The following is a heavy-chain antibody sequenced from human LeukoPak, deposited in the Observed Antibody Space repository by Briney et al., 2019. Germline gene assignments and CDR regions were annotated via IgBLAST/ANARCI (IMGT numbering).Heavy chain of an antibody. D-gene: IGHD2-2*01. CDR1: GYTFTGYY. Sequence: GASVKVSCKASGYTFTGYYMHWVRQAPGQGLEWMGRIIPIFGTANYAQKFQGRVTITTDESTSTAYMELSSLRSEDTAVYYCAREGNLYATYFDYWGQGTLVTVSS. CDR3: AREGNLYATYFDY. J-gene: IGHJ4*02. CDR2: IIPIFGTA. V-gene: IGHV1-69*05.